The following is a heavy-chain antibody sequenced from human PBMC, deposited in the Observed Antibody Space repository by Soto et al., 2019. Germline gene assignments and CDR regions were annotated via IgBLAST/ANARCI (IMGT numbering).Heavy chain of an antibody. CDR2: ISYDGSNT. CDR1: GPPSSSYR. Sequence: QVQLVESGGGVVQPGRSLRLSCAASGPPSSSYRLHWLPQAPAKGLEWVPVISYDGSNTYYADPVKGRFTISRDNSKNTLYLQMNSLRAEDTAEYYCAKYRGSGWFGVLGYWGEGSLVTVSS. V-gene: IGHV3-30*18. D-gene: IGHD6-19*01. CDR3: AKYRGSGWFGVLGY. J-gene: IGHJ4*02.